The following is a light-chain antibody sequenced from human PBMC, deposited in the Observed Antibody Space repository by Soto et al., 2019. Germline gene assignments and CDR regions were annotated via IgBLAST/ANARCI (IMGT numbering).Light chain of an antibody. V-gene: IGLV2-14*03. CDR1: SNDVGGYNY. Sequence: QSALTQPASVSGSPGQTVTISCTGTSNDVGGYNYVSWYQHHPGKAPKLMIYDVNNRPSGVYNRFSGSKSGNTASLTISELQAEDEADYYCSSYTSTKTLDVFGTGTKLTVL. CDR2: DVN. J-gene: IGLJ1*01. CDR3: SSYTSTKTLDV.